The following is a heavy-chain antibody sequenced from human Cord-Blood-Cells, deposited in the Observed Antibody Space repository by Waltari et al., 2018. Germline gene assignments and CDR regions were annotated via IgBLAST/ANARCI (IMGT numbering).Heavy chain of an antibody. CDR1: GSAFTGDE. CDR3: ARDRWYYDSSGYYYFDY. D-gene: IGHD3-22*01. CDR2: INPNSGGT. J-gene: IGHJ4*02. Sequence: QVQLLQSGAEVTKPGAPVKVACQASGSAFTGDEMHWGGPPRGQGLEWMGWINPNSGGTNYAQKFQGRVTMTRDTSISTAYMELSRLRSDDTAVYYCARDRWYYDSSGYYYFDYWGQGTLVTVSS. V-gene: IGHV1-2*02.